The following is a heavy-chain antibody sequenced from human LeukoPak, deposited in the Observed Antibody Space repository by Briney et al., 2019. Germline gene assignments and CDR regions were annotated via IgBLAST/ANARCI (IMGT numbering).Heavy chain of an antibody. V-gene: IGHV4-34*01. CDR2: INHSGST. CDR1: GGSFSGYY. D-gene: IGHD3-9*01. Sequence: SETLSPTCAVYGGSFSGYYWSWIRQPPGKGLEWIGEINHSGSTNYNPSLKSRVTISVDTSKNQFSLKLSSVTAADTAVYYCARDPFNWSTTGGDYWGQGTLVTVSS. J-gene: IGHJ4*02. CDR3: ARDPFNWSTTGGDY.